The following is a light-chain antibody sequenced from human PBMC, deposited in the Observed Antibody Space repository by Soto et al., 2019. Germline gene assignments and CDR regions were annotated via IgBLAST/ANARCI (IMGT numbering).Light chain of an antibody. Sequence: EIVMTQSPATLSLSPGETATLSCRASQSVSSNLAWYQQKPGQAPRLLIYGASTRATGIPARFSGSGSGTDFTLTISRLEPEDFAVYYCQQYGSSGTFGQGIKVDIK. CDR3: QQYGSSGT. CDR2: GAS. J-gene: IGKJ1*01. V-gene: IGKV3-15*01. CDR1: QSVSSN.